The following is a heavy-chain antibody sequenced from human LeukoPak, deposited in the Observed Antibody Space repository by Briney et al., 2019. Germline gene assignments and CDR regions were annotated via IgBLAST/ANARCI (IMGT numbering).Heavy chain of an antibody. V-gene: IGHV4-31*03. D-gene: IGHD2-15*01. CDR3: ARAGSVVVENWFDP. J-gene: IGHJ5*02. Sequence: SETLSLTCTVSGGSISSGGYYWSRIRQHPGKGLEWIGYIYYSGSTYYNPSPKSRVTISVDTSKNQFSLKLSSVTAADTAVYYCARAGSVVVENWFDPWGQGTLVTVSS. CDR2: IYYSGST. CDR1: GGSISSGGYY.